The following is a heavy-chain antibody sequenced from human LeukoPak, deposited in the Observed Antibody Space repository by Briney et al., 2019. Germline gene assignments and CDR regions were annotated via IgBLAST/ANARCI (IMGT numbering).Heavy chain of an antibody. CDR2: IYTSGST. D-gene: IGHD3-16*02. V-gene: IGHV4-4*07. CDR1: GGSISSYY. CDR3: ARDFGPSSPSLFYYYYYMDV. J-gene: IGHJ6*03. Sequence: SETLSLTCTVSGGSISSYYWSWIRQPAGKGLEWIGRIYTSGSTNYNPSLKSRVTMSVDTSKNQFSLKLSSVTAADTAVYYCARDFGPSSPSLFYYYYYMDVWGKGTTVTVSS.